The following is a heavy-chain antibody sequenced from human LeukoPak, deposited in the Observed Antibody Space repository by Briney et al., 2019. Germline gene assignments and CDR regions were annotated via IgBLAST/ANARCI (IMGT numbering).Heavy chain of an antibody. Sequence: GGSLRLSCAASGFTFSSFSMNWLRQAPGKGLEGVSSIYSTTTYIYYADSVKGRFTISRDNAENSLYLQMTSLRAEDTAVYYCARDQFIHAFDIWGQGTMVTVSS. CDR3: ARDQFIHAFDI. CDR1: GFTFSSFS. D-gene: IGHD5-24*01. J-gene: IGHJ3*02. V-gene: IGHV3-21*01. CDR2: IYSTTTYI.